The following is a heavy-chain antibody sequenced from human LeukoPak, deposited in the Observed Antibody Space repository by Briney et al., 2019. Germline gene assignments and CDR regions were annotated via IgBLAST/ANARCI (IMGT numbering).Heavy chain of an antibody. Sequence: GSLRLSCTASGFSFNDYAMYWVRQTPGKGLEWVALISYDGHDKSYADSVRGRFTISRDNSKNTLYLQMDSLRSDDTAVYYCARDFFPIVDSTWYEIGYWGQGTLVTVSS. CDR3: ARDFFPIVDSTWYEIGY. CDR1: GFSFNDYA. CDR2: ISYDGHDK. V-gene: IGHV3-30-3*01. D-gene: IGHD2-21*01. J-gene: IGHJ4*02.